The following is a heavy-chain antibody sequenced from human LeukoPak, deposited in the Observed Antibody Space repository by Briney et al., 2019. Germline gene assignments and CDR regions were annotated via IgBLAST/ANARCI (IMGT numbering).Heavy chain of an antibody. V-gene: IGHV4-39*01. Sequence: SETLSLTCTVSGGSISSSSYYWGWIRQPPGKGLEWIGSIYYSGSTYYNPSLKSRVTISVDTSKNQFSLKLSSVTAADTAVYYCARLGSPSSVGDYWGQGTLVTVSS. J-gene: IGHJ4*02. CDR1: GGSISSSSYY. D-gene: IGHD3-10*01. CDR3: ARLGSPSSVGDY. CDR2: IYYSGST.